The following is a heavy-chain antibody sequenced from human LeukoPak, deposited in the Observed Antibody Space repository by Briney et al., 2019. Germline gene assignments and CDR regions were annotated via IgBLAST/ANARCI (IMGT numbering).Heavy chain of an antibody. CDR2: ISGSDDST. J-gene: IGHJ4*02. D-gene: IGHD6-13*01. V-gene: IGHV3-23*01. CDR3: AKTRPLDSSSWSHGDY. CDR1: GFTFSSYA. Sequence: PGGSLRLSCAASGFTFSSYAMSWVRQAPGKGLEWVSAISGSDDSTYYGDFVKGRFTISRDNSKNTLYLQMNSLRAEDTAVYYCAKTRPLDSSSWSHGDYWGQGTLVTVSS.